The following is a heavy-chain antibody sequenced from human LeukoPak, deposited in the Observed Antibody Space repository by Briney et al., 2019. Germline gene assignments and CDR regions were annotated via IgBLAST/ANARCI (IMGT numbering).Heavy chain of an antibody. CDR3: AREDVVLVDAVRYYYYGMDV. CDR1: GYNFISYY. J-gene: IGHJ6*02. Sequence: ASVKVSFKASGYNFISYYMHWVRQAAGQGLEWMGVINPCGGSTSYAQKFQDRVTMTRDTSTSTVYMELSSLKSEDTAVYYCAREDVVLVDAVRYYYYGMDVWGQGTTVTVSS. CDR2: INPCGGST. V-gene: IGHV1-46*01. D-gene: IGHD2-8*01.